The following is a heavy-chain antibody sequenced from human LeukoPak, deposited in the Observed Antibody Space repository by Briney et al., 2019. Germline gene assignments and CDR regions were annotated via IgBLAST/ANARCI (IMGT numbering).Heavy chain of an antibody. CDR3: ARDRIAVAGDGFDY. Sequence: TGGSLRLPCAASGFTFSSYAMHWVRQAPGKGLEWVAVISYDGSNKYYADSVKGRFTISRDNSKNTLYLQMNSLRAEDTAVYYCARDRIAVAGDGFDYWGQGTLVTVSS. CDR1: GFTFSSYA. J-gene: IGHJ4*02. D-gene: IGHD6-19*01. CDR2: ISYDGSNK. V-gene: IGHV3-30-3*01.